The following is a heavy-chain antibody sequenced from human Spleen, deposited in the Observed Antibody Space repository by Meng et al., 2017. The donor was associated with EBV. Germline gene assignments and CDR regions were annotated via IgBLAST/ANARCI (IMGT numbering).Heavy chain of an antibody. J-gene: IGHJ5*02. D-gene: IGHD1-26*01. Sequence: QGEVDVVGGGVVPSRTCRSLCVAASASTFSGNGMFWGRQAPGKGTELVSILPSDVDNTNYSASAKGRFTISRDNSKKTLFLQMNSLRAEDSSVYYCARDVSGRFDPWGQGTLVTVSS. CDR3: ARDVSGRFDP. CDR2: LPSDVDNT. CDR1: ASTFSGNG. V-gene: IGHV3-30*03.